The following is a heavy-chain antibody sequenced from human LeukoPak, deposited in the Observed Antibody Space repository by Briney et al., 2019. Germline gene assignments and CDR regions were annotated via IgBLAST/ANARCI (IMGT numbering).Heavy chain of an antibody. D-gene: IGHD3-10*01. CDR3: ARGGPLWFGELSYFDY. Sequence: SQTLSLTCAVSGGSISSGGYSWSWIRQPPGKGLEWIGYIYHSGSTYYNPSLKSRVTISVDRSKNQFSLKLSSVTAADTAVYYCARGGPLWFGELSYFDYWGQGTLVTVPS. V-gene: IGHV4-30-2*01. CDR2: IYHSGST. CDR1: GGSISSGGYS. J-gene: IGHJ4*02.